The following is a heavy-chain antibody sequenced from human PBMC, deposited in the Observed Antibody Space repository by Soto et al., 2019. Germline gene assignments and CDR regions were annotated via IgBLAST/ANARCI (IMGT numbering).Heavy chain of an antibody. CDR2: ISGSGGST. CDR3: ATTQTNYDILTGYYFGWFDP. CDR1: GFTFSSYA. V-gene: IGHV3-23*01. Sequence: EVRLLESGGGLVQPGGSLRLSCAASGFTFSSYAMSWVRQAPGKGLEWVSAISGSGGSTYYADSVKGRFTISRDNSKNTLYLQMNSLRAEDTAVYYCATTQTNYDILTGYYFGWFDPWGQGTLVTVSS. J-gene: IGHJ5*02. D-gene: IGHD3-9*01.